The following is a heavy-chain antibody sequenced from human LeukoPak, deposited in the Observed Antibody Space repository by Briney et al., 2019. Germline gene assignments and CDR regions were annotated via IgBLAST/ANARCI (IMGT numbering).Heavy chain of an antibody. CDR1: GFTFSSYA. Sequence: GGSLRLSCAASGFTFSSYAMSWVRQAPGKGLEWVSVISGSGSSTYYADSVTGRFTISRDNSKNTLYLQMNSLRAADTAVYYCSKGYGYNARGYLDYWGQGTLVTVSS. CDR3: SKGYGYNARGYLDY. V-gene: IGHV3-23*01. CDR2: ISGSGSST. D-gene: IGHD5-24*01. J-gene: IGHJ4*02.